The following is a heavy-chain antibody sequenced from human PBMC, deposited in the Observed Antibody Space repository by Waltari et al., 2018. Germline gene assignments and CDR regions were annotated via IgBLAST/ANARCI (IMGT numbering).Heavy chain of an antibody. D-gene: IGHD1-26*01. Sequence: QVQLQESGPGLLKPSETLSLTCAVSGYSISSGYYWGWIRQPPEEGLEWIGSMYHSGKTYYNPSLRSPVTMSRDTSKNQFCLKLSSVTAADTAVYYCARVHSVSYAQASWFDPWGQGTLVTVSS. CDR1: GYSISSGYY. CDR2: MYHSGKT. J-gene: IGHJ5*02. CDR3: ARVHSVSYAQASWFDP. V-gene: IGHV4-38-2*01.